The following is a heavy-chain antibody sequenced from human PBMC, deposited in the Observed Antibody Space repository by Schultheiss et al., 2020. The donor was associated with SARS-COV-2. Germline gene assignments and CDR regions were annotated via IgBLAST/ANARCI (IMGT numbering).Heavy chain of an antibody. D-gene: IGHD3-10*01. CDR3: AKVPSNTMVRGVITFSHSSLDY. J-gene: IGHJ4*02. CDR1: GGSFSGYY. Sequence: LSLTCAVYGGSFSGYYWSWIRQHPGKGLEWVSYISSSSSTIYYADSVKGRFTISRDNSKNTLYLQMNSLRAEDTAVYYCAKVPSNTMVRGVITFSHSSLDYWGQGTLVTVSS. CDR2: ISSSSSTI. V-gene: IGHV3-11*01.